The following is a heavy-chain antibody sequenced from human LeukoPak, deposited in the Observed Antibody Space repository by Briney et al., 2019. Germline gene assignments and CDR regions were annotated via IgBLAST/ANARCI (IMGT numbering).Heavy chain of an antibody. V-gene: IGHV4-39*01. CDR2: IYYTGST. J-gene: IGHJ3*02. Sequence: PSETLSLTCTVSGGSISRSSYYWGWIRQPPGKGLEWIGSIYYTGSTYYNPSLKSRVTISVDSSKSQFSLRLSSVTDADTAVYYCALSLIVVAFDAFDIWGQGTLVTVSS. CDR3: ALSLIVVAFDAFDI. CDR1: GGSISRSSYY. D-gene: IGHD3-22*01.